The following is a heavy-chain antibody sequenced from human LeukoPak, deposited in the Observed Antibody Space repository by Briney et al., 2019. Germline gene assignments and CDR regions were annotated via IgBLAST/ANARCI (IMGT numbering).Heavy chain of an antibody. J-gene: IGHJ3*02. V-gene: IGHV3-23*01. CDR2: IRGGGAGA. D-gene: IGHD3-16*01. Sequence: GGSLRLSCAASEFTSSSFATSWVRQAPGKGLEWVSYIRGGGAGALYADSVKGRFTISRDNSKSTMYLQMNSLRVEDTAVYYCAKCAESYGNDAFDMWGPGTMVTVSS. CDR3: AKCAESYGNDAFDM. CDR1: EFTSSSFA.